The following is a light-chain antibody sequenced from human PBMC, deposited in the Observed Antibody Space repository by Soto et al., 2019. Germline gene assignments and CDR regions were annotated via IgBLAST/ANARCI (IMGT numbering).Light chain of an antibody. J-gene: IGLJ1*01. CDR2: EGS. CDR3: CSYAGSSSYV. CDR1: SSDVGSYNL. V-gene: IGLV2-23*01. Sequence: QSVLTQPASVSGSPGQSITISCTGTSSDVGSYNLVSWYQQHPGKAPKLMIYEGSKRPSGVSNRFSGSKSGNTASLTISGLQAEGEADYYCCSYAGSSSYVFGTGTKSPS.